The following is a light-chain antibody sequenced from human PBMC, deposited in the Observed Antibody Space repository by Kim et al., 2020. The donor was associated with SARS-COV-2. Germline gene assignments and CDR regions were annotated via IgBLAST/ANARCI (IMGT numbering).Light chain of an antibody. Sequence: SYELTQPSSVSVSPGQTARITCSGDVLAKKYARWFQQKPGQAPVVVIYKDSERPSGIPERFSGSSSGTTVTLTISGAQVEDEADYHCYSAADNNWVFGGGTKLTVL. CDR3: YSAADNNWV. J-gene: IGLJ3*02. CDR2: KDS. CDR1: VLAKKY. V-gene: IGLV3-27*01.